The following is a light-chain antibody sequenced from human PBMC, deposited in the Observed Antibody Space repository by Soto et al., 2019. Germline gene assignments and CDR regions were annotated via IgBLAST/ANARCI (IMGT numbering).Light chain of an antibody. Sequence: EIVLTQSPGTLSLSPGERATLSCRASQSVRSNYLAWYQQKPGQAPRLLIYGASSRATGIPDRFSGTGSGTDFILTISRLEPEDFAVYYCQQYGGSPYTFGQGPKLEIK. V-gene: IGKV3-20*01. CDR1: QSVRSNY. CDR2: GAS. CDR3: QQYGGSPYT. J-gene: IGKJ2*01.